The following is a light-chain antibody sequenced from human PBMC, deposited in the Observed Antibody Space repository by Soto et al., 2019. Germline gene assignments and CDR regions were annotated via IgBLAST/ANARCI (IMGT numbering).Light chain of an antibody. CDR1: SNDVGSYNF. V-gene: IGLV2-23*01. CDR2: ESS. Sequence: QSVLTQPASVSGSPGQSITISCTGTSNDVGSYNFVSWYQQHPGKAPKLMIYESSKRPSGVSNRFSASKSGNTASLTISGLQAEDEADYYCCSYAGSNTLLFGGGTQLTVL. J-gene: IGLJ2*01. CDR3: CSYAGSNTLL.